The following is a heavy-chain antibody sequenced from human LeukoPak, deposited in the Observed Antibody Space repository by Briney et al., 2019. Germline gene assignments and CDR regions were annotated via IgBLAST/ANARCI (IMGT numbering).Heavy chain of an antibody. V-gene: IGHV4-59*12. J-gene: IGHJ4*02. CDR2: IYYSGST. Sequence: PSETLSLTCTVSGGSISSYYWSWIRQPPGKGLEWIGYIYYSGSTNYNPSLKSRVTISVDRSKNQFSLKLSSVTAADTAVYYCARVTLETYDILTGYFDYWGQGTLVTVSS. CDR1: GGSISSYY. D-gene: IGHD3-9*01. CDR3: ARVTLETYDILTGYFDY.